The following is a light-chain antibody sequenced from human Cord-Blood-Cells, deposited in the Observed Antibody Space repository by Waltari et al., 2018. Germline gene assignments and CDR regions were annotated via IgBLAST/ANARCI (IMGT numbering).Light chain of an antibody. V-gene: IGLV2-11*01. Sequence: QSALTQPRSVSGSPGQSLTISCTGTSSDVGGYKYLSWYQQHPGKAHKLMIYDVSKRPSGVPDRFSGAKSGNTASLTISGLQAEDEADYYCCSYAGSYNWVFGGGTKLTVL. CDR1: SSDVGGYKY. J-gene: IGLJ3*02. CDR2: DVS. CDR3: CSYAGSYNWV.